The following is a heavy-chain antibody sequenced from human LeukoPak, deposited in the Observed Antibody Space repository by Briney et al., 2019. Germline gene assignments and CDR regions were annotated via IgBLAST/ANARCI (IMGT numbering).Heavy chain of an antibody. V-gene: IGHV3-74*01. CDR3: AREQGYYSVPGY. CDR1: GFSFSSYW. Sequence: GGSLRLSCAASGFSFSSYWMHWVRQAPGKGPVWVARIRSDGSSTDYADSVKGRFTISRDNAKNTLYLQMNSLRAEDTAVYYCAREQGYYSVPGYWGQGTLVTVSS. CDR2: IRSDGSST. J-gene: IGHJ4*02. D-gene: IGHD3-22*01.